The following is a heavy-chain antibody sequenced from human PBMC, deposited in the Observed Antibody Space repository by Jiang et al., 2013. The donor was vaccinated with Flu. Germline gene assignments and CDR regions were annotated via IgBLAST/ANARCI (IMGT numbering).Heavy chain of an antibody. J-gene: IGHJ6*03. Sequence: RAEVKKPGSSVKVSCRASGGTFSSYAFSWVRQAPGQGLEWMGGIIPIFGSANYAQTFQGRVSITANEDATTVYMDLSSLTSEDTAVYYCARAPCGGDCYSPDYYYYMDVWGKGPRSPSP. CDR2: IIPIFGSA. D-gene: IGHD2-21*02. CDR3: ARAPCGGDCYSPDYYYYMDV. CDR1: GGTFSSYA. V-gene: IGHV1-69*01.